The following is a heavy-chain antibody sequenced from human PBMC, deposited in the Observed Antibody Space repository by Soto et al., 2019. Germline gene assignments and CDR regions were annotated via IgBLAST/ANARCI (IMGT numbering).Heavy chain of an antibody. CDR2: ISSSSSYI. V-gene: IGHV3-21*01. Sequence: ESGGGLVKPGGSLRLSCAASGFTFSSYSMNWVRQAPGKGLEWVSSISSSSSYIYYADSVKGRFTISRDNAKNSLYLQMNSLRAEDTAVYYCARDFSGQLVDYGMDVWGQGTTVTVSS. CDR1: GFTFSSYS. CDR3: ARDFSGQLVDYGMDV. D-gene: IGHD6-13*01. J-gene: IGHJ6*02.